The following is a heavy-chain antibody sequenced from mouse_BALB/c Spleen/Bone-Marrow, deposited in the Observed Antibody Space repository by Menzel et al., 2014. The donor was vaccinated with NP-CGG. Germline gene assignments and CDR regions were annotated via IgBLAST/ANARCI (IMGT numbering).Heavy chain of an antibody. CDR3: ARSIEYRPLTY. J-gene: IGHJ3*01. V-gene: IGHV1-80*01. Sequence: VQLQQSGPELVRPGVSVKISCKASGYTFTNFWMNWVKQRPGQGLEWIGQIHPGDGDTNNNGKFKGKATLTTDKSSSTAYMQLKSLTSEDSAVYYCARSIEYRPLTYWGQGTLVTVSA. D-gene: IGHD2-14*01. CDR1: GYTFTNFW. CDR2: IHPGDGDT.